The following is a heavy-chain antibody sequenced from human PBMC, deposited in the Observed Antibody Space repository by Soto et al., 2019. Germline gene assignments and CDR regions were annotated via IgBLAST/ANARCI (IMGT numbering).Heavy chain of an antibody. Sequence: SETLSLTCTVSGGSISSGGYYWSWIRQHPGKGLEWIGYIYYSGSTYYNPSLKSRVTISVDTSKNQFSLKLSSVTAADTAVYYCARDLRVVVPAAIAPYYYYGMDVWGQGTTVTSP. CDR2: IYYSGST. CDR1: GGSISSGGYY. J-gene: IGHJ6*02. CDR3: ARDLRVVVPAAIAPYYYYGMDV. D-gene: IGHD2-2*02. V-gene: IGHV4-31*03.